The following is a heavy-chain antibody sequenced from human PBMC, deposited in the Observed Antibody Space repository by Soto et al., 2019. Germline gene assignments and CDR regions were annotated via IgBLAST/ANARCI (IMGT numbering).Heavy chain of an antibody. J-gene: IGHJ4*02. V-gene: IGHV3-33*01. CDR1: GFTFSSYG. Sequence: QVPLVESGGGVVQPGRSLRLSCAASGFTFSSYGMHWVRQAPGKGLGWVAVIWYDGSNKYYADPVKGRFTISRDNSKNTLYLQMNSLRGEDTAVYYCARADSSGVAFDYWGQGTLVTVSS. CDR2: IWYDGSNK. CDR3: ARADSSGVAFDY. D-gene: IGHD6-19*01.